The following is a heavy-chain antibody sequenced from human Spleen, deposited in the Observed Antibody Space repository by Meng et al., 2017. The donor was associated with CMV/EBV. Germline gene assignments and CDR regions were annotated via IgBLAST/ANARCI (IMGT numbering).Heavy chain of an antibody. CDR1: GYSFSNYW. D-gene: IGHD6-19*01. CDR2: IFPDDSDS. CDR3: GRISGQAGGYFDH. V-gene: IGHV5-51*01. Sequence: KVSCKASGYSFSNYWIGWVRQMPGKGLEWMAMIFPDDSDSKYSPSFQGQVTMSADKSISTAYLQWSSLKASDTAMYYCGRISGQAGGYFDHWGQGTLVTVSS. J-gene: IGHJ4*02.